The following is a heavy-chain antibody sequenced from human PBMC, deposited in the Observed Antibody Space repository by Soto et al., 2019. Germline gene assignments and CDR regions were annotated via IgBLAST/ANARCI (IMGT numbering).Heavy chain of an antibody. CDR1: GFTFSSYA. D-gene: IGHD2-15*01. V-gene: IGHV3-23*01. Sequence: GGSLRLSCAASGFTFSSYAMSWVRQAPGKGLEWVSAISGSGGSTYYADSVKGRFTISRDNSKNTLYLQMNSLRAKDTAVYYCAKPCGGSCYSYDHGLFDYWGQGTLVTVSS. J-gene: IGHJ4*02. CDR2: ISGSGGST. CDR3: AKPCGGSCYSYDHGLFDY.